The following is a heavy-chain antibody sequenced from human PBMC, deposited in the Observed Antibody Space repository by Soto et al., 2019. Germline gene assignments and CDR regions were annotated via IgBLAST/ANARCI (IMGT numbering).Heavy chain of an antibody. D-gene: IGHD4-17*01. CDR1: GFTFSSYG. J-gene: IGHJ2*01. CDR2: IWYDGSNK. V-gene: IGHV3-33*01. Sequence: QVQLVESGGGVVQPGRSLRLSCAASGFTFSSYGMHWVRQAPGKGLEWVAVIWYDGSNKYYADSVKGRFTISRDNSKNTLYLQMNSLRAEDTAVYYCARGPSTVTTGRGWYFDLWGRGTLVTGSS. CDR3: ARGPSTVTTGRGWYFDL.